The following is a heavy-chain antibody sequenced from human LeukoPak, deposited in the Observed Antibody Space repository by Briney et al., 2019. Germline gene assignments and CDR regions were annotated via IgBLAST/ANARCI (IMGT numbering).Heavy chain of an antibody. J-gene: IGHJ2*01. CDR2: INPSGGST. V-gene: IGHV1-46*01. CDR1: GYTFTSYY. Sequence: GASVKVSCKASGYTFTSYYMHWVRQAPGQGLEWMGIINPSGGSTSYAQKFQGRVTMTRDTSTSTVYMELSSLRSEDTAVYYCARKYCGGDCYSSWYFDLWGRGTLVTVSS. D-gene: IGHD2-21*02. CDR3: ARKYCGGDCYSSWYFDL.